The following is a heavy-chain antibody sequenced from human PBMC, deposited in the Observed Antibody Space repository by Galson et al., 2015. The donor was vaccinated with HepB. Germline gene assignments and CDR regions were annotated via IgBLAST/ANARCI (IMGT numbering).Heavy chain of an antibody. D-gene: IGHD2-2*01. J-gene: IGHJ4*02. Sequence: LRLSCAASGFIFRTYNMNWVRQPPGKGLEWVGWIYYSGTTNYSPSLKSRVTISVDTSNNQFSLKLSSVTAADTAVYYCARGGASSRYFDSWGQGTLVTVSS. CDR3: ARGGASSRYFDS. V-gene: IGHV4-59*01. CDR1: GFIFRTYN. CDR2: IYYSGTT.